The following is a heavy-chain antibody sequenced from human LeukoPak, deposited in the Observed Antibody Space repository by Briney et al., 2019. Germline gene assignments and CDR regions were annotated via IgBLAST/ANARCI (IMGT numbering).Heavy chain of an antibody. CDR1: GGSISSGGYS. CDR2: IYHSGST. Sequence: SETLSLTCAVSGGSISSGGYSWSWIRQPPGKGLEWIGYIYHSGSTYYNPSLKSRVTISVDRSKNQFSLKLSSVTAADTAVYYCVRDQGDGYNSPPGYWGQGTLVTVSS. CDR3: VRDQGDGYNSPPGY. V-gene: IGHV4-30-2*01. J-gene: IGHJ4*02. D-gene: IGHD5-12*01.